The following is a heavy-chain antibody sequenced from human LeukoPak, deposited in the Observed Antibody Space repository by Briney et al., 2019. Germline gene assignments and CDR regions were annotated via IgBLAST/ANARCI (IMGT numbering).Heavy chain of an antibody. CDR1: GYTFTSYD. CDR3: ARALMVRGVIINNFDY. J-gene: IGHJ4*02. V-gene: IGHV1-8*03. D-gene: IGHD3-10*01. CDR2: MNPNSGNT. Sequence: GASVKVSCKASGYTFTSYDINWVRQATGQGLEWMGWMNPNSGNTAYAQKFQGRVTITRNTSISTAYMELSSLRAEDTAVYYCARALMVRGVIINNFDYWGQGTLVTVSS.